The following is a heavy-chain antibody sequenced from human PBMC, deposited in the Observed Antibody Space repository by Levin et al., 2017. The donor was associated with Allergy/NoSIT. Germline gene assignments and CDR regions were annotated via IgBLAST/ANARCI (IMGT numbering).Heavy chain of an antibody. V-gene: IGHV1-46*03. CDR1: GYTFTSYY. Sequence: GESLKISCKASGYTFTSYYMHWVRQAPGQGLEWMGIINPSGGSTSYAQKFQGRVTMTRDTSTSTVYMELSSLRSEDTAVYYCAGVRAPAAMPEPWYSSSWYPYYFDYWGQGTLVTVSS. J-gene: IGHJ4*02. CDR3: AGVRAPAAMPEPWYSSSWYPYYFDY. D-gene: IGHD6-13*01. CDR2: INPSGGST.